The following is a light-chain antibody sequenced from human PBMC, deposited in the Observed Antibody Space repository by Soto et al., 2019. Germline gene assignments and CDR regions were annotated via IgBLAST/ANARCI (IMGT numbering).Light chain of an antibody. V-gene: IGKV1-9*01. CDR3: QQLHSYPIT. CDR2: ASS. Sequence: DIQLTQSPSSLSAAVGDSVTITCLASQGISSYLAWYQQKPGKAPKLLIYASSTLQSGVPSRFSGSGSGTEFTLTISSLQTEDFATYFCQQLHSYPITFGQGTRLEI. CDR1: QGISSY. J-gene: IGKJ5*01.